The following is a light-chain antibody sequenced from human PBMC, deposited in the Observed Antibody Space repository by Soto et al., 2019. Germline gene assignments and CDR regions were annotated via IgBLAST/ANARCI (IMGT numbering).Light chain of an antibody. CDR3: SSYTSCSTRYVV. Sequence: QSVLTQPASVSGSPGQSITISCTGTSSDVGGYNYVSWYQQHPGKAPKLMIYDVSNRPSGVSNRFSGSKSGNTATLTISGLYAEDEADYYCSSYTSCSTRYVVFGRGTKLTVL. J-gene: IGLJ2*01. V-gene: IGLV2-14*01. CDR1: SSDVGGYNY. CDR2: DVS.